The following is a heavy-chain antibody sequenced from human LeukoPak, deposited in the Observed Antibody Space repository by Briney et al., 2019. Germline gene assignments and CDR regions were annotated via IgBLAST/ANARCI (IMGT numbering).Heavy chain of an antibody. V-gene: IGHV1-2*02. J-gene: IGHJ3*02. D-gene: IGHD3-22*01. Sequence: ASVKVSCKASGYTFTGYYMHWVRQAPGQGLEWMGWINPNSGGTNYAQKFQGRVTMTRDTSISTAYMELSRLRSDDTAVYYCARDSAEDYYGSSGYYQSDAFDIWGQGTMVTVSS. CDR2: INPNSGGT. CDR1: GYTFTGYY. CDR3: ARDSAEDYYGSSGYYQSDAFDI.